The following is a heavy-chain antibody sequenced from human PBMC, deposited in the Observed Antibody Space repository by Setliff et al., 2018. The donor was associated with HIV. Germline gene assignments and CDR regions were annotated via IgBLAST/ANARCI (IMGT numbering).Heavy chain of an antibody. CDR2: IRTKANSYAT. V-gene: IGHV3-73*01. Sequence: PGGSLRLSCAASGFGFSGSAMHWVRQASGKGLEWVGHIRTKANSYATVYAASVKGRFTISRDDAKNTAYLQMSSLKTEDTALYYCIPGGSSSIFFHHWGRGTLVTVSS. J-gene: IGHJ4*02. D-gene: IGHD2-2*01. CDR3: IPGGSSSIFFHH. CDR1: GFGFSGSA.